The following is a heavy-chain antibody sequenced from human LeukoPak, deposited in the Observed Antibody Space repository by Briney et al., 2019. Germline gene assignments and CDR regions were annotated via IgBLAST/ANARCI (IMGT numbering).Heavy chain of an antibody. V-gene: IGHV3-7*01. Sequence: PGGSLRLSCAASGFPFRSYWLSWVRQAPGEGLEWVANIKQDGSEKYYVASVKGRFTFSRDNAKNTLYLQMNSLRAEDTAVFYCARDPGHYGEGDFDYWGQGTLVTVSS. J-gene: IGHJ4*02. D-gene: IGHD4-17*01. CDR2: IKQDGSEK. CDR3: ARDPGHYGEGDFDY. CDR1: GFPFRSYW.